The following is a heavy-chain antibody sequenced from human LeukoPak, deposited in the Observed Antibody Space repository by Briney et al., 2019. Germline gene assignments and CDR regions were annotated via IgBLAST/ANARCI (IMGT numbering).Heavy chain of an antibody. D-gene: IGHD3-3*01. J-gene: IGHJ3*02. Sequence: PGGSLRLSCAASGFTFSSYAMHWVRQAPGKGLEWVAVISYDGSNKYYADSVKGRFTISRDNSKNTLYLQMNSLRAEDTAVYYCARGRDEWLRAAFDIWGQGTMVTVSS. CDR3: ARGRDEWLRAAFDI. CDR2: ISYDGSNK. CDR1: GFTFSSYA. V-gene: IGHV3-30*04.